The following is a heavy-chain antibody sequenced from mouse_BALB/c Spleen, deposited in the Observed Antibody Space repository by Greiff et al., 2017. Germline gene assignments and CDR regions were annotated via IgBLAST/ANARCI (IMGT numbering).Heavy chain of an antibody. CDR1: GFTFTDYY. CDR3: ARDWYGNYGWCAY. CDR2: IRNKANGYTT. D-gene: IGHD2-10*02. J-gene: IGHJ3*01. Sequence: EVKLMESGGGLVQPGGSLRLSCETSGFTFTDYYMSWVRQPPGKALEWLGFIRNKANGYTTEYSASVKGRFTISRDNSQSILYLQMNTLRADDSATYYCARDWYGNYGWCAYWGQGTRVTVSA. V-gene: IGHV7-3*02.